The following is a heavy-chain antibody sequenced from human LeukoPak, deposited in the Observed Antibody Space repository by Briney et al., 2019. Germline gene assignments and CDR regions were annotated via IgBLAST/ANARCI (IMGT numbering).Heavy chain of an antibody. CDR2: IWYDGSNK. D-gene: IGHD6-19*01. J-gene: IGHJ4*02. CDR3: ARGAAVAAPAPFHY. Sequence: PGGSLRLSCAASGFTFSSYGMHWVRQAPGKGLEWVAVIWYDGSNKYYADSVKGRFTISRDNSKNTLYLQMNSLRAEDTAVYYCARGAAVAAPAPFHYWGQGTLVTVSS. CDR1: GFTFSSYG. V-gene: IGHV3-33*08.